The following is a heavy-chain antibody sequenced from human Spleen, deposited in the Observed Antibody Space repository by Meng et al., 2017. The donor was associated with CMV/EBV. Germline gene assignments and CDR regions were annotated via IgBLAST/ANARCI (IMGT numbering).Heavy chain of an antibody. Sequence: SETLSLTCTVSGGSISSYYWSWIRQPPGKGLEWIGYIYYSGSTNYSPSLKSRVTISVDTSKNQFSLKLSSVTAADTAVYYCARGGYSGYDLHLLFDYWGQGTLVTVSS. CDR1: GGSISSYY. D-gene: IGHD5-12*01. CDR2: IYYSGST. CDR3: ARGGYSGYDLHLLFDY. J-gene: IGHJ4*02. V-gene: IGHV4-59*01.